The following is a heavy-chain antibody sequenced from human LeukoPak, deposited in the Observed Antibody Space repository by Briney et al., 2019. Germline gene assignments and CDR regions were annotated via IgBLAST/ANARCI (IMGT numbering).Heavy chain of an antibody. Sequence: GGSLRLSCAASGFTFSGSTVHWVRQASGKGLDWVGHISTKANNYATAYAASVKGRFTISRDDSKNTAYLQMNSLKIEDTAVYYCSRQEALAGDYWGQGTLVTVSS. J-gene: IGHJ4*02. V-gene: IGHV3-73*01. CDR2: ISTKANNYAT. CDR1: GFTFSGST. D-gene: IGHD6-19*01. CDR3: SRQEALAGDY.